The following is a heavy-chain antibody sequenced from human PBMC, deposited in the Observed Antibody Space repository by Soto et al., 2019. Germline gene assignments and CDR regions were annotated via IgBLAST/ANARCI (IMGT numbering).Heavy chain of an antibody. CDR2: IIPVIGTT. Sequence: QVQVVQSGAELKKPGSSVKVSCKASGDTFSGYPINWVRQAPGEGLEWMGRIIPVIGTTNDAQRFEGRVTFTAAESTNTAYMELRGLLSGDTAVYYCARDGGFGELKYWGPGTLVTVSS. V-gene: IGHV1-69*18. CDR3: ARDGGFGELKY. J-gene: IGHJ4*02. D-gene: IGHD3-10*01. CDR1: GDTFSGYP.